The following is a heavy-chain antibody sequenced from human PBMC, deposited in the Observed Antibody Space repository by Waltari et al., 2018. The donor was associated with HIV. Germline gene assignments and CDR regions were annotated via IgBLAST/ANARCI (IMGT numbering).Heavy chain of an antibody. CDR1: GGSISSYY. CDR2: IYTSGST. V-gene: IGHV4-4*07. D-gene: IGHD2-2*02. Sequence: QVQLQESGPGLVKPSETLSLTCTVSGGSISSYYWSWIRQPAGTGLEWIGRIYTSGSTNYNPSLKSRVTMSVDTSKNQFSLKLSSVTAADTAVYYCARERMDVAIYCSSTSCYTDWFDPWGQGTLVTVSS. J-gene: IGHJ5*02. CDR3: ARERMDVAIYCSSTSCYTDWFDP.